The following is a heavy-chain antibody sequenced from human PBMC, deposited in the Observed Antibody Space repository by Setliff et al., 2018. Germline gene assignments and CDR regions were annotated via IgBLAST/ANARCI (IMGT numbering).Heavy chain of an antibody. Sequence: GGSLRLSCAASGFTASSNYMSWVRQAPGKGLEWVSVIYSGGSTYYADSVKGRFTISRDNSKNTLYLQMNSLRAEDTAVYYCAREGGDYFDYWGQGTLVTVSS. V-gene: IGHV3-53*01. J-gene: IGHJ4*02. CDR3: AREGGDYFDY. CDR2: IYSGGST. CDR1: GFTASSNY.